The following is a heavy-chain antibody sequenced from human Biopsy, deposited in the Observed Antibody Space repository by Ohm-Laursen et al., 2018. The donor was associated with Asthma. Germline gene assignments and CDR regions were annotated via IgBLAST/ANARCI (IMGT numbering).Heavy chain of an antibody. CDR3: AKRRGYSGHDNDY. CDR2: ISYDGNHK. J-gene: IGHJ4*02. D-gene: IGHD5-12*01. Sequence: SLRLSCAASGFMFRSFGMHWVCQAPGKGLEWVAVISYDGNHKFYEDSVKGRFTISRDNSKNTLYLQMNSLRTEDTAVHYCAKRRGYSGHDNDYWGQGTLVIVSS. V-gene: IGHV3-30*18. CDR1: GFMFRSFG.